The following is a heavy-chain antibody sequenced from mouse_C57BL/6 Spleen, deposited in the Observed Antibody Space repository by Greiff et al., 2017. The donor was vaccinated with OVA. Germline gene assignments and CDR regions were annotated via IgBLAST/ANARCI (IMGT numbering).Heavy chain of an antibody. V-gene: IGHV1-55*01. D-gene: IGHD2-4*01. J-gene: IGHJ3*01. CDR2: IYPGSGST. CDR1: GYTFTSYW. CDR3: ARCYDYDSAWFAY. Sequence: QVHVKQPGAELVKPGASVKMSCKASGYTFTSYWITWVKQRPGQGLEWIGDIYPGSGSTNYNEKFKSKATLTVDTSSSTAYMQLSSLTSEDSAVYYCARCYDYDSAWFAYWGQGTLVTVSA.